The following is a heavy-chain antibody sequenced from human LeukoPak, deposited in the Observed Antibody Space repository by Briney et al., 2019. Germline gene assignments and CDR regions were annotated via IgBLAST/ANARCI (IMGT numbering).Heavy chain of an antibody. J-gene: IGHJ3*02. CDR3: ARTPRNAEYDAFDI. D-gene: IGHD2-15*01. Sequence: PGRSLRLSCAASGFTFSSYAMHWVRQAPGKGLGWVAVISYDGSNKYYADSVKGRFTISRDNSKNTLYLQMNSLRAEDTAVYYCARTPRNAEYDAFDIWGQGTMVTVSS. V-gene: IGHV3-30-3*01. CDR1: GFTFSSYA. CDR2: ISYDGSNK.